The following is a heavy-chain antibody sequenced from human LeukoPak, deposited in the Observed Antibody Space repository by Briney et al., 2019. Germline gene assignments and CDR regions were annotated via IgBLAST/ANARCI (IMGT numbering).Heavy chain of an antibody. V-gene: IGHV4-59*01. J-gene: IGHJ4*02. CDR1: GGSISSYY. CDR3: ARDTVYLGFDY. Sequence: SETLSLTCTVSGGSISSYYWSWIRQPPGKGLEWIGYIYYSGSTNYNPSLKSRVTISVDTSKNQFSLKLGSVTAADTAVYYCARDTVYLGFDYWGQGTLVTVSS. CDR2: IYYSGST. D-gene: IGHD3-16*01.